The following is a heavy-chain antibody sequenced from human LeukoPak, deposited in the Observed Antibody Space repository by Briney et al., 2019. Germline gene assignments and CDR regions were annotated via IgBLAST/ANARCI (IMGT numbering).Heavy chain of an antibody. D-gene: IGHD1-26*01. CDR2: ISGSGVTT. Sequence: GGSLRLSCAASGFTVSSNYMSWVRQAPGKGLDWVSAISGSGVTTHYAGSVKGRFSISRDNSKNTLYLQMNSLRAEDTALYYCAKKVVVGATSPYSDFQDWGQGTLVTVSS. CDR1: GFTVSSNY. CDR3: AKKVVVGATSPYSDFQD. J-gene: IGHJ1*01. V-gene: IGHV3-23*01.